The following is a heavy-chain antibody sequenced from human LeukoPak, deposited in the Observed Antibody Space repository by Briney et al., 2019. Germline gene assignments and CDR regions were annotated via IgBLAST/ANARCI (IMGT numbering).Heavy chain of an antibody. V-gene: IGHV4-59*01. D-gene: IGHD5-18*01. CDR2: IYYSGST. CDR3: ARRDTAMVGYFDL. Sequence: SETLFLTCTVSGGSISSYYWSWIRQPPGKGLEWIGYIYYSGSTNYNPSLKSRVTISVDTSKNQFSLKLSSVTAADTAVYYCARRDTAMVGYFDLWGRGTLVTVCS. J-gene: IGHJ2*01. CDR1: GGSISSYY.